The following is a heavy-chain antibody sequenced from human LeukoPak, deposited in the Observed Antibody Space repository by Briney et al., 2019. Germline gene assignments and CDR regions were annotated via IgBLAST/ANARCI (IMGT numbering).Heavy chain of an antibody. CDR2: INPSGSAT. Sequence: PGGSLRLSCAASGFTFTYYYMSWIRQAPGKGLEWLSYINPSGSATSYAESVKGRFTISRDNAKESLSLQMNSLRAEDTAVYYCARDIGWETGSYWFDPWGQGTLVTVSS. CDR1: GFTFTYYY. D-gene: IGHD1-26*01. CDR3: ARDIGWETGSYWFDP. V-gene: IGHV3-11*04. J-gene: IGHJ5*02.